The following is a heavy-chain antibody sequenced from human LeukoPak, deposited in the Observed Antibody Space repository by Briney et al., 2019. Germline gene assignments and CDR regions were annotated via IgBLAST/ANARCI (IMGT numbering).Heavy chain of an antibody. J-gene: IGHJ4*02. Sequence: ASVKVSCKASGYTFTGYYMHWVRQAPGQGLEWMGWINPNSGGTNYAQKFQGRVTMTRDTSISTAYMELSRLRSDDTAVYYCARDPYIDYGGNPVVNYWGQGTLVTVCS. D-gene: IGHD4-23*01. CDR1: GYTFTGYY. V-gene: IGHV1-2*02. CDR2: INPNSGGT. CDR3: ARDPYIDYGGNPVVNY.